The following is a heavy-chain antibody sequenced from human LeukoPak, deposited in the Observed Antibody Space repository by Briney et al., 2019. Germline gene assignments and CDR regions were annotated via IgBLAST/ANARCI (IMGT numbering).Heavy chain of an antibody. CDR3: VAGVKD. J-gene: IGHJ4*02. D-gene: IGHD3-10*01. Sequence: GGSLRLSCTASGFTFGDYSMSWVRQAPGKGLEWVRVIRSTGYGGTTEYAASVKGRVIISRDDSKSIAYLQMSSLKTEDTAMYYCVAGVKDWGQGTLVTVSS. CDR1: GFTFGDYS. CDR2: IRSTGYGGTT. V-gene: IGHV3-49*04.